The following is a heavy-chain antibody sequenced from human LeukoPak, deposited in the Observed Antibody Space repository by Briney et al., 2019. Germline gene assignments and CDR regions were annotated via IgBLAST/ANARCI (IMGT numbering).Heavy chain of an antibody. J-gene: IGHJ2*01. CDR3: AKGDSGGYYWYFDL. D-gene: IGHD3-22*01. V-gene: IGHV3-30*18. CDR2: ISYDGSNK. CDR1: GFTFSSYG. Sequence: GGSLRLSCAASGFTFSSYGMHWVRQAPGKGLEWVAVISYDGSNKYYADSAKGRFTISRDNSKNTLYLQMNSLRAEDTAVYYCAKGDSGGYYWYFDLWGRGTLVTVSS.